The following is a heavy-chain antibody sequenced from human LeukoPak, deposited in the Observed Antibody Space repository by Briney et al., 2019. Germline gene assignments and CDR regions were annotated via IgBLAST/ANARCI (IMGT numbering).Heavy chain of an antibody. J-gene: IGHJ4*02. V-gene: IGHV1-2*02. CDR1: GYTFTGYY. CDR2: INPNSGGT. CDR3: ARSRDSSGWYIFFDY. D-gene: IGHD6-19*01. Sequence: ASVKVPCKSSGYTFTGYYMHWVRQAPGQGLEWMGWINPNSGGTNYAQKFQGRVTMTRDTSISTAYMELSRLRSDDTAVYYCARSRDSSGWYIFFDYWGQGTLVTVSS.